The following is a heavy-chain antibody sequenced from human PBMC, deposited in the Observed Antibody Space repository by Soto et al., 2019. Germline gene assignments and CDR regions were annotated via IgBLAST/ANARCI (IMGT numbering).Heavy chain of an antibody. CDR3: VVAAQPYYFDY. D-gene: IGHD2-15*01. CDR2: IRAYNDNT. V-gene: IGHV1-18*01. Sequence: ASVKVSCKASGYTFLKYGINWVRQAPGQGLEWMGGIRAYNDNTNFAQKLEGRVTMTTDTSTRTAYMELRSLRSDDTAVYYCVVAAQPYYFDYWGQGTLVTVSS. J-gene: IGHJ4*02. CDR1: GYTFLKYG.